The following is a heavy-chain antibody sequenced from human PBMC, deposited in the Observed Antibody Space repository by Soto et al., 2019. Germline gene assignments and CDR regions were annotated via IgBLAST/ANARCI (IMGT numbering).Heavy chain of an antibody. CDR1: GFNFGSHG. CDR3: ARWGDWKRMDV. CDR2: IWYDVSNQ. D-gene: IGHD2-21*02. Sequence: GGSLRLSCAASGFNFGSHGMHWVRQAPGKGLEWVAVIWYDVSNQIYADSVKGRFTISRDNSKSTLYLQMNSLRVDDTAVYYCARWGDWKRMDVWGQGTTVTVS. V-gene: IGHV3-33*01. J-gene: IGHJ6*02.